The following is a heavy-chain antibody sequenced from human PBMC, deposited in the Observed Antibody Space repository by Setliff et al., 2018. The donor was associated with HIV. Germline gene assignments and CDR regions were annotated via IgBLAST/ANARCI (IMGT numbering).Heavy chain of an antibody. CDR2: FDPEDGER. V-gene: IGHV1-24*01. CDR1: GYTLSELS. Sequence: ASVKVSCKVSGYTLSELSVHWARQAPGKGLEWMGGFDPEDGERIYAQKFQDRVTMTEDTSSDTAYMEMSGLTSEDTAVYFCSTGWGLYDNRHTAAGYLQHWGQGTLVTVSS. J-gene: IGHJ1*01. CDR3: STGWGLYDNRHTAAGYLQH. D-gene: IGHD3-22*01.